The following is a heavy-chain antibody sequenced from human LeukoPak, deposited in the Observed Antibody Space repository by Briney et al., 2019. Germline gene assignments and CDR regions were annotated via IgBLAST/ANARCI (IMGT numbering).Heavy chain of an antibody. CDR2: ISDSGSTI. Sequence: KPGGSLRLSCAASGLTFSDYYMSWIRQAPGKGLEWISYISDSGSTIYYADSVKGRFTISRDNGKHSLYLRMNGLRAEDTAVYYCARDSNGAFDIWGQGTMVTVSS. CDR1: GLTFSDYY. V-gene: IGHV3-11*01. CDR3: ARDSNGAFDI. J-gene: IGHJ3*02. D-gene: IGHD3-22*01.